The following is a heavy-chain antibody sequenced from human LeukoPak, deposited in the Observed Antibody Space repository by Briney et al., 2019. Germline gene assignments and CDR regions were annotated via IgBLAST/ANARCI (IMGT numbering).Heavy chain of an antibody. J-gene: IGHJ4*02. V-gene: IGHV4-59*01. CDR1: GGSISSYY. Sequence: SETLSLTCTVSGGSISSYYWSWIRQPPGKGLEWIGYIYYSGSTNYNPSLKSRVTISVDTSKNQFSLKLSSVTAADTAVYYCASRVPFDYWGQGTLVTVSS. CDR3: ASRVPFDY. D-gene: IGHD3-10*01. CDR2: IYYSGST.